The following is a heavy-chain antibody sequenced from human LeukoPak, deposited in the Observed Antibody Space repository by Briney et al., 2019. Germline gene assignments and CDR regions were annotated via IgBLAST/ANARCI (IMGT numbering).Heavy chain of an antibody. Sequence: GGTLRLSCAASGFTFSSYWMSWVRQAPGKGLEWVANIKQDGSEKYYVDSVKGRFTISRDNAKNSLYLQVNSLRAEDTAVYYCAREGRQLGGGFDYWGQGTLVTVSS. D-gene: IGHD6-13*01. J-gene: IGHJ4*02. V-gene: IGHV3-7*01. CDR3: AREGRQLGGGFDY. CDR2: IKQDGSEK. CDR1: GFTFSSYW.